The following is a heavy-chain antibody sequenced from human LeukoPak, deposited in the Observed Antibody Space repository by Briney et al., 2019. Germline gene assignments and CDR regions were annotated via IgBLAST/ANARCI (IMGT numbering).Heavy chain of an antibody. Sequence: GGSLRLSCAASGFTFPNAWMSWLRQAPGKGLEWVGHIKSRTDGGTTDYAAPVKGRFTISRDDSENTLYLQMNSLKTEDTAVYYCATPGRIPEAANWYDPWGQGTLVTVSS. CDR2: IKSRTDGGTT. D-gene: IGHD6-13*01. V-gene: IGHV3-15*01. J-gene: IGHJ5*02. CDR1: GFTFPNAW. CDR3: ATPGRIPEAANWYDP.